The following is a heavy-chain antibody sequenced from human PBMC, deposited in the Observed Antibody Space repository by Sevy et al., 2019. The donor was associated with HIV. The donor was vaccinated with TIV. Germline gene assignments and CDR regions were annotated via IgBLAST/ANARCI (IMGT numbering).Heavy chain of an antibody. D-gene: IGHD3-22*01. CDR2: IYYSGST. CDR1: GGSISSYY. V-gene: IGHV4-59*01. J-gene: IGHJ4*02. Sequence: SETLSLTCTVSGGSISSYYWSWIRQPPGKGLEWIGYIYYSGSTKYNPSLKSRVSISVDTTKNQFSLKLNSVTAVDTAVYYCARDGYYSDSSGYYHYYFDYWGQGTLVTVSS. CDR3: ARDGYYSDSSGYYHYYFDY.